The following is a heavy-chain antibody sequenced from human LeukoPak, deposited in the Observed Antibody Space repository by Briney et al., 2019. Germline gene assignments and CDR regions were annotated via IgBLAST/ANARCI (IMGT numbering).Heavy chain of an antibody. CDR1: GGSISSYY. CDR3: ARAKAPYCSSTSCYGPNWFDP. D-gene: IGHD2-2*01. CDR2: IYYSGST. V-gene: IGHV4-59*12. J-gene: IGHJ5*02. Sequence: SETLSLTCTVSGGSISSYYWSWIRQPPGKGLEWIGYIYYSGSTNYNPSLKSRVTISVDTSKNQFSLKLSSVTAADTAVYYCARAKAPYCSSTSCYGPNWFDPWGQGTLVTVSS.